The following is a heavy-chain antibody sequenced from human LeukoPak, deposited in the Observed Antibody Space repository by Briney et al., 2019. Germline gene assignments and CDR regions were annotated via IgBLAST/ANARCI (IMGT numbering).Heavy chain of an antibody. CDR1: GYTFTSYG. J-gene: IGHJ4*02. Sequence: ASVKVSCKASGYTFTSYGISWVRQAPGQGLEWMGWISAYNGNTNYAQKLQGRVTMTTDTSTSTAYMELRSLRSDDTAVYYCARSFYYDSSGYYPNFDYWGQGTLATVSS. CDR3: ARSFYYDSSGYYPNFDY. D-gene: IGHD3-22*01. CDR2: ISAYNGNT. V-gene: IGHV1-18*01.